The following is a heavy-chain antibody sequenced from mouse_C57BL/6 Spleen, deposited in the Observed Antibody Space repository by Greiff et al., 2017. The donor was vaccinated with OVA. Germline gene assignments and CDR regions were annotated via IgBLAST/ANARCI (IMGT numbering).Heavy chain of an antibody. CDR2: TYWDDDK. D-gene: IGHD2-5*01. J-gene: IGHJ2*01. CDR3: ARSLYYSNWEGFFDY. V-gene: IGHV8-12*01. Sequence: QVTLNESGPGILQSSQTLSLTCSFSGFSLSTSGMGVSWIRQPSGKGLEWLAHTYWDDDKRYNPSLKSRLTISKDTSRNQVFLKITSVDTADTATYYCARSLYYSNWEGFFDYWGQGTTLTVSS. CDR1: GFSLSTSGMG.